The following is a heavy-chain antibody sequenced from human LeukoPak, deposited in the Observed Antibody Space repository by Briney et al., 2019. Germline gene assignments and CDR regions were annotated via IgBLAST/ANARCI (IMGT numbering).Heavy chain of an antibody. CDR3: ASQAAAGNLNYYYYYYMDV. D-gene: IGHD6-13*01. J-gene: IGHJ6*03. CDR1: GGTFSSYA. V-gene: IGHV1-69*13. Sequence: ASVKVSCKASGGTFSSYAISWVRQAPGQGLEWMGGIIPIFGTANYAQKFQGRVTITADESTSTAYMELSSLRSEDTAVYYCASQAAAGNLNYYYYYYMDVWGKGTTVTVSS. CDR2: IIPIFGTA.